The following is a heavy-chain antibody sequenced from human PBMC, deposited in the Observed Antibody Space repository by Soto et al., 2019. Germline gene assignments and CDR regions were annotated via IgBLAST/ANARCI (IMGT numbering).Heavy chain of an antibody. CDR1: GGSFSGYY. J-gene: IGHJ4*02. V-gene: IGHV4-34*01. Sequence: QVQLQQWGAGLLKPSETLSLTCAVYGGSFSGYYWSWIRQPPGKGLEWIGEINHSGSTNYNPSLKSGVTISVDTSKNQFSLKLSSVTAADTAVYYCARALGGYFDWLPLRGGQGTLVTVSS. D-gene: IGHD3-9*01. CDR3: ARALGGYFDWLPLR. CDR2: INHSGST.